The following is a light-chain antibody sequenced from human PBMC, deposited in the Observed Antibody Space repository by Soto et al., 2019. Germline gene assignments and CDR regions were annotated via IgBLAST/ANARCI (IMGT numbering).Light chain of an antibody. V-gene: IGLV1-40*01. Sequence: QPVLTQPPSVSGAPGQRVTISCTGSSSNIGAGYDVHWYQQLPGTAPKLLIYGNNNRPSGVPDRFSGSKSGTSASLAITGLQAEDEADYYCSSYTSSSTPYVFGTGTQLTVL. CDR3: SSYTSSSTPYV. CDR2: GNN. CDR1: SSNIGAGYD. J-gene: IGLJ1*01.